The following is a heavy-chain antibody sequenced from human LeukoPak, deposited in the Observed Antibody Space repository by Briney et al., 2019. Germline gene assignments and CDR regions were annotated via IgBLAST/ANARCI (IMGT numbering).Heavy chain of an antibody. D-gene: IGHD4-17*01. CDR3: TTGPAYDYGDYGGMGY. CDR1: GFAFSSHV. V-gene: IGHV3-15*01. CDR2: IKSKTDGGTT. J-gene: IGHJ4*02. Sequence: PGGSLRLSCAASGFAFSSHVMSWVRQAPGKGLEWVGRIKSKTDGGTTDYAAPVKGRFTISRDDSKNTLYLQMNSLKTEDTAVYYCTTGPAYDYGDYGGMGYWGQGTLVTVSS.